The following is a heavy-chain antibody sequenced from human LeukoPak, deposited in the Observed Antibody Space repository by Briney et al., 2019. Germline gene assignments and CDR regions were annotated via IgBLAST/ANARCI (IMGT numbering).Heavy chain of an antibody. V-gene: IGHV4-30-4*01. Sequence: SETLSLTCTVSGGSISSGDYYWSWIRQPPGKGLEWIGYIYYSGSTYYNPPLKSRVTISVDTSKNQFSLKLSSVTAADTAVYYCARLVVAGLLPDYWGQGTLVTVSS. D-gene: IGHD6-19*01. J-gene: IGHJ4*02. CDR1: GGSISSGDYY. CDR2: IYYSGST. CDR3: ARLVVAGLLPDY.